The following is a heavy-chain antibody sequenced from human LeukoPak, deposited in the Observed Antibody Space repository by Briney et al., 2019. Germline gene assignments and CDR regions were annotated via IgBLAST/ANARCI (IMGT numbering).Heavy chain of an antibody. CDR3: ARGFRGPSGSDFDY. V-gene: IGHV1-69*05. Sequence: SVKVSCKASGGSFSTSGFSWVRQAPGQGLEWMGGVIPIYGIPSYAQKFQGRVTITTDESTSTAYMELSSLRSEDTAVYYCARGFRGPSGSDFDYWGQGTLVTVSS. D-gene: IGHD5-12*01. CDR2: VIPIYGIP. J-gene: IGHJ4*02. CDR1: GGSFSTSG.